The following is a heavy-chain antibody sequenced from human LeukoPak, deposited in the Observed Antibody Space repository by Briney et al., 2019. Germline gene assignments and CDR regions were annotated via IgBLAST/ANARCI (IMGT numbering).Heavy chain of an antibody. Sequence: GGSLRLSCAASGFTFSSYAMHWVRQAPGKGLEWVAVISYDGSNKYYADSVKGRFTISRDNSKNTLYLQMNSLRAEDTAAYYCARGFTAGYYYGMDVWGQGTTVTVSS. CDR1: GFTFSSYA. CDR3: ARGFTAGYYYGMDV. V-gene: IGHV3-30-3*01. D-gene: IGHD2-21*02. J-gene: IGHJ6*02. CDR2: ISYDGSNK.